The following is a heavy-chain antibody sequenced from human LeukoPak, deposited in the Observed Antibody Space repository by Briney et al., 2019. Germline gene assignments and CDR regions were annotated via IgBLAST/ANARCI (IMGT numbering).Heavy chain of an antibody. Sequence: ASVKVSCKASGYTFTSYYMHWVRQAPGQGLEWMGWISAYNGNTNYAQKLQGRVTMTTDTSTSTAYMELRSLRSDDTAVYYCARLSYRYSYGYDGWGQGTPVTVSS. D-gene: IGHD5-18*01. CDR1: GYTFTSYY. CDR3: ARLSYRYSYGYDG. CDR2: ISAYNGNT. V-gene: IGHV1-18*04. J-gene: IGHJ4*02.